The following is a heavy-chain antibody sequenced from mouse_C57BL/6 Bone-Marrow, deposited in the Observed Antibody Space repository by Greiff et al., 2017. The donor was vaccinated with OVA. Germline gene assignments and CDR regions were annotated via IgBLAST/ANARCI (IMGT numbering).Heavy chain of an antibody. J-gene: IGHJ2*01. CDR3: TRVAYYSNYFDY. V-gene: IGHV5-9-1*02. CDR2: ISSGGDYI. Sequence: EVKLVESGEGLVKPGGSLKLSCAASGFTFSSYAMSWVRQTPEKRLEWVAYISSGGDYIYYADTVKGRFTISRDNARNTLYLQMSSLKSEDTAMYYCTRVAYYSNYFDYWGQGTTLTVSS. D-gene: IGHD2-5*01. CDR1: GFTFSSYA.